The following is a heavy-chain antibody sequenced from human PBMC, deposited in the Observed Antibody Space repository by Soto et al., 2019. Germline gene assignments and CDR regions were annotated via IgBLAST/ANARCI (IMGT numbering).Heavy chain of an antibody. CDR2: IIPILGMA. CDR1: GGTFSSFT. V-gene: IGHV1-69*02. D-gene: IGHD7-27*01. J-gene: IGHJ4*02. CDR3: ARGPNSLGDY. Sequence: QVQLVQSGAEVKKPGSSVKVSCKTSGGTFSSFTITWVRQAPGQGLEWMGSIIPILGMANYAQKFQDRVTITADKSTSTAYMELSSLGSEDTAMYYCARGPNSLGDYWGQGSLVPVSS.